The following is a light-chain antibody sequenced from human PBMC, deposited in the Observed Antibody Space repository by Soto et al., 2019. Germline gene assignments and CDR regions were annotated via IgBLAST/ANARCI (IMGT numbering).Light chain of an antibody. CDR2: SAS. CDR1: LGISGY. J-gene: IGKJ2*01. CDR3: QQSYSTPYT. Sequence: DIQLTQSPSFLSASVGDRVTMTCRASLGISGYLAWYQQKPGKVPRLLIYSASSLQSGVPSRFSGSGSGTEFTLTISSLQPEDFATYYCQQSYSTPYTFGQGTKLEIK. V-gene: IGKV1-39*01.